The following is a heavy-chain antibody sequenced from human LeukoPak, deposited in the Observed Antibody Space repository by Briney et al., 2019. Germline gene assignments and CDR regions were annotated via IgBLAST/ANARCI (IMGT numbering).Heavy chain of an antibody. J-gene: IGHJ4*02. Sequence: GASVKVSCKASGHSLSDNYMHWVRQAPGQGLEWMGVINPDGTTGYAQKFQGRVTMTRDTSTGTVYVDLSSLRSEDTAIYYCARDYTGRPFDHWGQGTLVTVSP. CDR3: ARDYTGRPFDH. CDR2: INPDGTT. CDR1: GHSLSDNY. D-gene: IGHD1-26*01. V-gene: IGHV1-46*01.